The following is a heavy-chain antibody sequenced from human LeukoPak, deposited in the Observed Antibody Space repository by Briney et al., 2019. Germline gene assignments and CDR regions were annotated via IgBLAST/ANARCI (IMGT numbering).Heavy chain of an antibody. CDR2: ISSSSSYI. J-gene: IGHJ4*02. V-gene: IGHV3-21*01. Sequence: GSLRLSCAASGFTFSSYSMNWVRQAPGKGLEWVSSISSSSSYIYYADSVKGRFTISRDNAKNSLYLQMNSLRAEDTAVYYCARGSTVTTGELDYWGQGTLVTVSS. CDR1: GFTFSSYS. D-gene: IGHD4-17*01. CDR3: ARGSTVTTGELDY.